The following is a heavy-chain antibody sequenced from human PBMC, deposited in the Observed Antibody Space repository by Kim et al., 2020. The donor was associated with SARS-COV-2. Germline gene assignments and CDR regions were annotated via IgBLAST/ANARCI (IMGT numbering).Heavy chain of an antibody. J-gene: IGHJ4*02. CDR1: AFTFSKHA. CDR3: TYASGWYEFDC. CDR2: LSSTGDGI. V-gene: IGHV3-23*01. Sequence: GGSLRLSCAASAFTFSKHAMSWVRQAPGKGLEWVSTLSSTGDGIYYADAVKGRFTISRDNSKNTLILQMNKLRAEDTALYYCTYASGWYEFDCWVQGTLV. D-gene: IGHD6-19*01.